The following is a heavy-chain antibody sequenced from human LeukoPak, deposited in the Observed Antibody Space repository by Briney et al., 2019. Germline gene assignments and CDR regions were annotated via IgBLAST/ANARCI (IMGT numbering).Heavy chain of an antibody. Sequence: SQTLSLTCAISGDSVSSNSAAWNWIRQSPSRGLEWLGRTYYRSKWYNDYAVSVKSRITINPDTSKNQFSPLLNSVTPEDTAVYYCARAATNLAQFYYYYGMDVWGQGTTVTVSS. V-gene: IGHV6-1*01. D-gene: IGHD5-24*01. CDR3: ARAATNLAQFYYYYGMDV. J-gene: IGHJ6*02. CDR1: GDSVSSNSAA. CDR2: TYYRSKWYN.